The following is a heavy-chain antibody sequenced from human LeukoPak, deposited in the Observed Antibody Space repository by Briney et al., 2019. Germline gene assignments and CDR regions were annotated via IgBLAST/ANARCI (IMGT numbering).Heavy chain of an antibody. CDR3: ARDPQSYTGYYGMDV. D-gene: IGHD2-2*02. CDR1: GGSINSYY. CDR2: VYYSGST. Sequence: PSETLSLTCSVSGGSINSYYWTWIRQPPGKGLEWIGYVYYSGSTNYSPSLKSRVTISVDTSKNQFSLKLSSVTAADTAVYCCARDPQSYTGYYGMDVWGKGTTVTVSS. V-gene: IGHV4-59*01. J-gene: IGHJ6*04.